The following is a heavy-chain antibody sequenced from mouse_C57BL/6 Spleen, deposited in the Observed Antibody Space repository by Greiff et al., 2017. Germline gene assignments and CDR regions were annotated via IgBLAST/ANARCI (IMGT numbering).Heavy chain of an antibody. CDR1: GYTFTDYT. J-gene: IGHJ4*01. CDR3: ASARWLLTVFYAMDY. D-gene: IGHD2-3*01. CDR2: INPNNGGT. V-gene: IGHV1-18*01. Sequence: VQLQQSGPELVKPGASVKIPCKASGYTFTDYTMDWVKQSPGKSLEWIGDINPNNGGTIYNQNFKGKATLTVDKSYSTAYLELRSLTSEDTAVYYCASARWLLTVFYAMDYWGQGTSVTVSS.